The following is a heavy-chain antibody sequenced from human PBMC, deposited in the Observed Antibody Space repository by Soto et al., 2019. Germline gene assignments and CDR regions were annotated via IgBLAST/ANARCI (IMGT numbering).Heavy chain of an antibody. CDR1: GFTFSSYA. D-gene: IGHD4-17*01. CDR2: ISGSGGST. V-gene: IGHV3-23*01. CDR3: ARKLDYGDPDDY. Sequence: EVQLLESGGGLVQPGGSLRLSCAASGFTFSSYAMSWVRQAPGKGLEWVSAISGSGGSTYYADSVKGRFTISRDNAKNSLYLQMNSLRDEDTAVYYCARKLDYGDPDDYWGQGTLVTVSS. J-gene: IGHJ4*02.